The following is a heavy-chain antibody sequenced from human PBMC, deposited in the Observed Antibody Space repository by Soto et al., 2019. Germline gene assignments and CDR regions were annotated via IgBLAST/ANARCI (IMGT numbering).Heavy chain of an antibody. D-gene: IGHD3-10*01. CDR1: GGSFSGYY. Sequence: SETLSLTCAVYGGSFSGYYWSWIRQPPGKGLEWIGEINHRGRTNYNPSLKSRVTISVDTSKNQFSLKLSSVTAADPAVYYCSILSLFWALLYYQYFDYWGQGTLVTVSS. CDR2: INHRGRT. J-gene: IGHJ4*02. CDR3: SILSLFWALLYYQYFDY. V-gene: IGHV4-34*01.